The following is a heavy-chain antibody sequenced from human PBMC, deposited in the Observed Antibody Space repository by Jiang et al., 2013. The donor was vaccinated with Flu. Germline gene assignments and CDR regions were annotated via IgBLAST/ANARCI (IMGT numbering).Heavy chain of an antibody. CDR1: GDTFSNYG. D-gene: IGHD4-17*01. Sequence: GAEVKKPGSSVKVSCKASGDTFSNYGINWVRQAPGQGLEWMGGIIPILGTANYAQKFQGRVTIAVDNSASTVYMEVSSLRSEDTAMYYCARVNGDYRYDWYFDLWGLAPWSLSP. CDR2: IIPILGTA. J-gene: IGHJ2*01. V-gene: IGHV1-69*06. CDR3: ARVNGDYRYDWYFDL.